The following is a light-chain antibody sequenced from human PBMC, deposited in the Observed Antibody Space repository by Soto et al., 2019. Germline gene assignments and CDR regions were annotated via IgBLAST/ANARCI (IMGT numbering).Light chain of an antibody. CDR1: QSLLHSNGYNY. J-gene: IGKJ5*01. V-gene: IGKV2-28*01. Sequence: DIVMTQSPLSLPVTPGEPASISCRSSQSLLHSNGYNYLDWYLQKPGQSPQLLIYLGSNRASGVPDRFSGSGSGTDFTLKISRVEAEDVGVYYCMQALQPSITFGQGTRLE. CDR3: MQALQPSIT. CDR2: LGS.